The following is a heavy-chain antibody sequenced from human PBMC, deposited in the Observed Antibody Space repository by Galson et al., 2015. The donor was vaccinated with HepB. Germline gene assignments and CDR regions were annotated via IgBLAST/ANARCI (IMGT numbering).Heavy chain of an antibody. J-gene: IGHJ4*02. D-gene: IGHD4-17*01. Sequence: SLRLSCAASGFTFSNAWMNWVRQAPGKGLEWVALISYDGSNKYYADSVKGRFTISRDNSKSTLHLQMNGLRAEDTAVYYCARSYYGDYNVLGYWGQGTLVTVSS. V-gene: IGHV3-30*03. CDR3: ARSYYGDYNVLGY. CDR2: ISYDGSNK. CDR1: GFTFSNAW.